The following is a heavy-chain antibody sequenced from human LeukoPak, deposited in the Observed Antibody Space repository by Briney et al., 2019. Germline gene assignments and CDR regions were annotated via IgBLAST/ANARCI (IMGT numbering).Heavy chain of an antibody. CDR3: ARAPLSGWNTRAGFDY. J-gene: IGHJ4*02. CDR2: TYYRSKWYN. Sequence: SQTLSLTCAIPGDSVSSNSAAWNWIRQSPSRGLEWLGRTYYRSKWYNDYAVSVKSRITINPDTSKNQFSLQLNSVTPEDTAVYYCARAPLSGWNTRAGFDYWGQGTLVTVSS. D-gene: IGHD1/OR15-1a*01. V-gene: IGHV6-1*01. CDR1: GDSVSSNSAA.